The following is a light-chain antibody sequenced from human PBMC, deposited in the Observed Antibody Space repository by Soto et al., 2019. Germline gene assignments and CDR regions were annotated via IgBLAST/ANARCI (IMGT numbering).Light chain of an antibody. J-gene: IGLJ2*01. V-gene: IGLV1-40*01. CDR3: QSSDSSLSGAV. Sequence: QSVLTQPPSVSGAPGQRVTISCTGSSSNIGAGYDVHWYQQLPGTAPKLLIHGNRNRPSGVPDRFSVSKSGTSASLAIAGLQAADEADYYCQSSDSSLSGAVFGGGNKLTVL. CDR1: SSNIGAGYD. CDR2: GNR.